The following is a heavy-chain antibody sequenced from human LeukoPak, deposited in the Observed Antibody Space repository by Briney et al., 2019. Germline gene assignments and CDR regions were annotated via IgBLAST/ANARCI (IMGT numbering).Heavy chain of an antibody. J-gene: IGHJ5*02. CDR2: ISWNSGSI. D-gene: IGHD2-2*01. V-gene: IGHV3-9*01. CDR3: AKGGYCSSTSCYNWFDP. Sequence: GGSLRLSCAASGFTFDDYAMHWVRQAPGKGLEWVSGISWNSGSIGYADSVKGRFTISRDNAKNSLYPQMNSLRAEDTALYYCAKGGYCSSTSCYNWFDPWGQGTLVTVSS. CDR1: GFTFDDYA.